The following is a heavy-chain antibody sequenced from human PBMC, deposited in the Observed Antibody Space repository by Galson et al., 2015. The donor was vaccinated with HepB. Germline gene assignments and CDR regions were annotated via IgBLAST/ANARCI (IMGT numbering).Heavy chain of an antibody. CDR2: MWYDGTNE. Sequence: SLRFSCAASGFTFSSFGMHWVRQAPGKGLEWVAVMWYDGTNEDYADSVKGRFTISRDNSKNTLYLQMNSLRAEDTAVYYCARDQQVTNHYYYYGMDVWGQGTTVTVSS. D-gene: IGHD4-17*01. J-gene: IGHJ6*02. CDR1: GFTFSSFG. CDR3: ARDQQVTNHYYYYGMDV. V-gene: IGHV3-33*08.